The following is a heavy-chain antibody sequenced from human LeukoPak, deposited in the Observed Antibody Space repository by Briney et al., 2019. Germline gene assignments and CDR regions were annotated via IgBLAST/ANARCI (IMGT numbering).Heavy chain of an antibody. CDR2: IKQEGSEK. Sequence: GGALRLSCAPSGFTFNSYWMSWLRQAPGKEREGVDNIKQEGSEKYYVDSPKDRFTISRDNDKNSLYMQMNSLRAEDTAVYYCARDYLSGDSSSGKLDWGQGTLVTVSS. D-gene: IGHD6-13*01. J-gene: IGHJ4*02. CDR3: ARDYLSGDSSSGKLD. V-gene: IGHV3-7*01. CDR1: GFTFNSYW.